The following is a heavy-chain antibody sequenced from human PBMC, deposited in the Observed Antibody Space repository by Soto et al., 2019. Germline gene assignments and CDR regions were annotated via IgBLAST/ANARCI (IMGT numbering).Heavy chain of an antibody. J-gene: IGHJ6*02. CDR2: VTGSGAYT. V-gene: IGHV3-23*01. CDR1: GFTFNSYA. D-gene: IGHD3-9*01. CDR3: AKESYYDRLEDSYHNEGMDV. Sequence: GGSLRLSCVASGFTFNSYAMTWVRQAPGQGLEWVSTVTGSGAYTFDADSVKGRFTISRDNSKDTLYLQMNSLRPEDTALYYCAKESYYDRLEDSYHNEGMDVWCQGIPVTVS.